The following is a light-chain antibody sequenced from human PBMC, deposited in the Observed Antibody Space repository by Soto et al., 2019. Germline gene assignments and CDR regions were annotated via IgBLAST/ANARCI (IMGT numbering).Light chain of an antibody. CDR3: TSSTSGSLYV. CDR2: NVS. J-gene: IGLJ1*01. Sequence: QAVLTQAASVSGSPGHSITISCTGTSSDVGGYNYVSWYQQFPGKVPKLLIYNVSDRPSGVSNRFSGSKSGNTASLTISGLQAEEEADYFCTSSTSGSLYVFGTGTKVTVL. CDR1: SSDVGGYNY. V-gene: IGLV2-14*01.